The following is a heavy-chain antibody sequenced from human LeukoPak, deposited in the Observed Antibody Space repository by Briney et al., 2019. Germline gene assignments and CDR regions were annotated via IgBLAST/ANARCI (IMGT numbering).Heavy chain of an antibody. D-gene: IGHD1-7*01. J-gene: IGHJ4*02. V-gene: IGHV1-2*02. CDR1: GYTFTGYY. CDR3: ARVYNWNYSDY. Sequence: ASVKVSCKASGYTFTGYYMHWVRQAPGQGLEWMGWINPNSGGTNYAQEFQGRVTMTRDTSISTAYMELSRLRSDDTAVYYCARVYNWNYSDYWGQGTLVTVSS. CDR2: INPNSGGT.